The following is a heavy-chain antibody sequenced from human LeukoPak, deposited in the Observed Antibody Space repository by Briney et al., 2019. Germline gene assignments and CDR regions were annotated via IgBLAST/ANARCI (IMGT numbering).Heavy chain of an antibody. CDR1: GYSFTSYW. Sequence: GESLKISCKASGYSFTSYWIGWVRQMPRKGLEWMGIIDPSESETRYTPSFHGQVTISVDKSLTTADLQWNSLKASDTAMYYCARQTAMGRSGDYWGQGTLVTVSS. J-gene: IGHJ4*02. CDR2: IDPSESET. D-gene: IGHD5-18*01. V-gene: IGHV5-51*01. CDR3: ARQTAMGRSGDY.